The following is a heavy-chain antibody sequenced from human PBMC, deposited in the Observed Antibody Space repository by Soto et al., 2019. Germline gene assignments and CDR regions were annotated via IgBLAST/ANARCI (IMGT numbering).Heavy chain of an antibody. J-gene: IGHJ5*02. CDR2: ISSSSSTI. CDR3: AGEADYLNWFDP. Sequence: EVQLVESGGGLVQPGGSLRLSCVASGFTFSSYGMNWVRQAPGKGLEWVSYISSSSSTIYYADSVKGRFTISRDNAKNSLYLQMNSLRAEDTAVYYCAGEADYLNWFDPWGQGTLVTVSS. V-gene: IGHV3-48*01. D-gene: IGHD4-17*01. CDR1: GFTFSSYG.